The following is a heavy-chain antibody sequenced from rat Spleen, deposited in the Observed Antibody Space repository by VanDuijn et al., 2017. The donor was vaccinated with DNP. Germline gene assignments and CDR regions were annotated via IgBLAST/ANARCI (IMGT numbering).Heavy chain of an antibody. Sequence: EVHLVESGGGLVQPGRSLKLSCAASGFTFSDYYMAWVRQAPAKGLEWVAYIGSPAYAPYYTDSVKGRFTISRDNAKSTLYLQMNSLRSEDMATYYCVRWNSGHFDYWGQGVMVTVSS. J-gene: IGHJ2*01. CDR1: GFTFSDYY. CDR3: VRWNSGHFDY. D-gene: IGHD4-3*01. CDR2: IGSPAYAP. V-gene: IGHV5-22*01.